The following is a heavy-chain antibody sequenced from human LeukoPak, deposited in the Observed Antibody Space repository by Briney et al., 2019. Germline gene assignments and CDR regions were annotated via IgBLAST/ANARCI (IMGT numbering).Heavy chain of an antibody. D-gene: IGHD3-16*02. CDR1: GFTFSSYA. Sequence: GGSLRLSCAASGFTFSSYAMSWVRQAPGKGLEWVSAISGSSGSTYYADSVKGRFTISRDNSKNTLYLQMNSLRAEDTAVYYCAKAEPYVWGSYRPAYFDYSGQGTLVTVSS. J-gene: IGHJ4*02. CDR2: ISGSSGST. CDR3: AKAEPYVWGSYRPAYFDY. V-gene: IGHV3-23*01.